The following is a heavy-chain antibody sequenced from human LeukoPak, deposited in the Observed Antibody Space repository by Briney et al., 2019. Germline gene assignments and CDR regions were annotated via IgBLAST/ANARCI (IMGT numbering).Heavy chain of an antibody. Sequence: GGSLRLSCAASGFTFSSYGMSWVRQAPGKGLEWVSAISGSGGSTYYADSVKGRFTISRDNSKNTLYLQMNSLRAEDTAVYYCAGGSMVRGDYYYYYMDVWGKGTTVTISS. J-gene: IGHJ6*03. CDR3: AGGSMVRGDYYYYYMDV. CDR1: GFTFSSYG. V-gene: IGHV3-23*01. CDR2: ISGSGGST. D-gene: IGHD3-10*01.